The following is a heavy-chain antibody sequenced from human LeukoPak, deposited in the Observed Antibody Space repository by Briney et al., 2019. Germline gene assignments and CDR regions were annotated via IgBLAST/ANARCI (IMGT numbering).Heavy chain of an antibody. D-gene: IGHD3-22*01. CDR2: YSYSGST. Sequence: KPTETLSLTCTVSGGSISSYYWSWIRQPPGKGLEWIGYYSYSGSTSYNPSLRSRVNISADTPKNQFSLKLSSVTAADTAVYYCARHGRDNSGYYEAYYFDYRGQGPLVTVLS. CDR3: ARHGRDNSGYYEAYYFDY. CDR1: GGSISSYY. J-gene: IGHJ4*02. V-gene: IGHV4-59*08.